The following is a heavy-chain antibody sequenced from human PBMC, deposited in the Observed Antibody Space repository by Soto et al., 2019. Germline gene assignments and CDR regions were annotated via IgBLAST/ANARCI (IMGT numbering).Heavy chain of an antibody. CDR3: ARDVSPGSSSLYLYAFDI. CDR2: IKRDGSQK. D-gene: IGHD3-10*01. V-gene: IGHV3-7*05. J-gene: IGHJ3*02. Sequence: EVQLVESGGGLIQPGGSLRLSCAASGFTFSNSWMTWVRQAPGKGLEWVANIKRDGSQKSYLDSVRGRFTISRDNAKNSLYLQMDSLTVEDTALYYCARDVSPGSSSLYLYAFDIWGQGTMVTVSS. CDR1: GFTFSNSW.